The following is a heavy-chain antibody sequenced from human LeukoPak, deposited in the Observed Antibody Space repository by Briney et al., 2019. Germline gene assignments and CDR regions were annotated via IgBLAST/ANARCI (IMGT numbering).Heavy chain of an antibody. Sequence: GGSLRLSCAASGMGLSDSAMNWVRQAPGKGLEWLAHIRSRTKGYATAYAASVTGRFVISRDDVKNMAFLQMTSLETEDTAVYYCIRHVEFQRPYWAQGVQVTVSS. J-gene: IGHJ4*02. V-gene: IGHV3-73*01. D-gene: IGHD3-10*01. CDR1: GMGLSDSA. CDR3: IRHVEFQRPY. CDR2: IRSRTKGYAT.